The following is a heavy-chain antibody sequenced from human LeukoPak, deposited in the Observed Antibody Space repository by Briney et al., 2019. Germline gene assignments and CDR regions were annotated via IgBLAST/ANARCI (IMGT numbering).Heavy chain of an antibody. CDR1: GDSINSNNYY. J-gene: IGHJ4*02. Sequence: SETLSLTCTVSGDSINSNNYYWGWIRQPPGKGLEWIGSIYDSGSTYYNPSLKSRVTISVDTSKNQFSLRLSSVTAADTAIHYCRSRFLEWLLDYWGQGTLVTVSS. D-gene: IGHD3-3*01. CDR3: RSRFLEWLLDY. CDR2: IYDSGST. V-gene: IGHV4-39*01.